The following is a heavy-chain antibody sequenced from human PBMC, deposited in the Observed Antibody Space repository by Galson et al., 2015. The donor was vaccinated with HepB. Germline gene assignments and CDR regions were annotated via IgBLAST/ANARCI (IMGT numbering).Heavy chain of an antibody. D-gene: IGHD6-13*01. CDR2: INWNGGST. Sequence: SLRLSCAASGFTFDGYGMSWVRQAPGKGLEWVSGINWNGGSTGYADSVKGRFTISRDNAKNSLYLQMNSLRAEDTALYHCARGGHIWDSSHPSNWFDPWGPGTLVTVSS. CDR3: ARGGHIWDSSHPSNWFDP. J-gene: IGHJ5*02. CDR1: GFTFDGYG. V-gene: IGHV3-20*01.